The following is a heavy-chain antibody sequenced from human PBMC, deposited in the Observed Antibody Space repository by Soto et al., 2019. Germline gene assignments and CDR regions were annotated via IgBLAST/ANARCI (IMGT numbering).Heavy chain of an antibody. V-gene: IGHV3-23*01. CDR2: ISGSGGTT. CDR3: ARDAIRRFCDYGLDY. J-gene: IGHJ4*02. CDR1: GFTFSTYA. Sequence: EVQLLESGGGLVQPGGSLRLSCAASGFTFSTYAMSWVRQAPGKGLEWISAISGSGGTTYFADSVKVRFTISRDNAKNPLHLEMNSLRAEDTAVYYCARDAIRRFCDYGLDYWGQGTLVTVAS. D-gene: IGHD4-17*01.